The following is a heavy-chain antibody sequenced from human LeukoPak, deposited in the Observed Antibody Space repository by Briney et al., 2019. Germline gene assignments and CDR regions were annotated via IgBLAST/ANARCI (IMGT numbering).Heavy chain of an antibody. D-gene: IGHD1-26*01. J-gene: IGHJ6*03. CDR3: AKDRYSGSYYYYYYCMDV. V-gene: IGHV3-23*01. CDR2: ISGSGGST. Sequence: GGSLRLSCAASGFTFSSYAMSWVRQAPGKGLEWVSAISGSGGSTYYADSVKGRFTISRDNSKNTLYLQMNSLRAEDTAVYYCAKDRYSGSYYYYYYCMDVWGKGTTVTVSS. CDR1: GFTFSSYA.